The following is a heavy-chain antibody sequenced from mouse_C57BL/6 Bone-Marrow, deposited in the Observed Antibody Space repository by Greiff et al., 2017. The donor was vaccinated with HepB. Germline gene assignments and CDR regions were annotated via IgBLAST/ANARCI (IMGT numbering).Heavy chain of an antibody. D-gene: IGHD1-1*01. V-gene: IGHV5-4*01. CDR3: ARGITAIY. CDR2: ISDGGSYT. Sequence: EVQVVESGGGLVKPGGSLKLSCAASGFTFSSYAMSWVRQTPEKRLEWVATISDGGSYTYYPDNVKGRFTISRDNAKNNLYLQMSHLKSEDTAMYYCARGITAIYWGQGTTLTVSS. J-gene: IGHJ2*01. CDR1: GFTFSSYA.